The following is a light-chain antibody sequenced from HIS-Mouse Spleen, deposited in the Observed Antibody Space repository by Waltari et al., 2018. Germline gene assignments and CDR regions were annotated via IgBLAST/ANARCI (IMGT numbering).Light chain of an antibody. CDR2: DVS. CDR3: SSYTSSSTLV. V-gene: IGLV2-14*03. Sequence: QSALTQPASVSGSPGQAITISCTGTSSDVGGYNYASWYQQHPGKAPQLMIYDVSNRPSGFSNRFSGSKSGNTASLTISGLQAEDEADYYCSSYTSSSTLVFDGGTKLTVL. J-gene: IGLJ2*01. CDR1: SSDVGGYNY.